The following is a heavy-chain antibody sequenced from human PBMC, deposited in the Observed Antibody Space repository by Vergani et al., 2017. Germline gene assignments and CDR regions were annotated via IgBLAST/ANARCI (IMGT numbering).Heavy chain of an antibody. CDR1: GFSLSTSG. V-gene: IGHV3-23*01. Sequence: ESGPALVKPTQTLTLTCTFSGFSLSTSGMCVSWVRQAPGKGLEWVSAISGSGGSTYYADSVKGRFTISRDNSKNTLYLQMNSLRAEDTAVYYCARAATYYYDSSGYYWGQGTLVTVSS. CDR2: ISGSGGST. D-gene: IGHD3-22*01. CDR3: ARAATYYYDSSGYY. J-gene: IGHJ4*02.